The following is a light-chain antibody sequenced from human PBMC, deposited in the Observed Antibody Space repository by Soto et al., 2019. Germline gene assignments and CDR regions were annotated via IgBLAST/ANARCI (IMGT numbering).Light chain of an antibody. CDR2: ESN. CDR3: QFYEGRNVI. V-gene: IGLV6-57*02. J-gene: IGLJ2*01. CDR1: SGSIASNY. Sequence: NFMLTQPHSVSESPGKTVTISCTGSSGSIASNYVQWYQQRPGSAPTTVIYESNQRPSGVPDRFSGSIDSSSNSASLTISGWKTEGEADYSSQFYEGRNVIFGGGTQVPVL.